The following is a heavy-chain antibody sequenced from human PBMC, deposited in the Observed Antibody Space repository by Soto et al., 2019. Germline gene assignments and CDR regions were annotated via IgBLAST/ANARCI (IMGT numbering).Heavy chain of an antibody. CDR2: FYSSGSP. V-gene: IGHV4-59*01. CDR3: TRGGDPYKTGH. J-gene: IGHJ4*02. Sequence: PSETLSLTCTVSGDSLSGYYWSWIRQTPGKGLEWIGYFYSSGSPHHNPSLKSRVTISEDRSKNQFYLKLSSVTAADTAIYYCTRGGDPYKTGHWGQGTLVTVS. D-gene: IGHD2-21*01. CDR1: GDSLSGYY.